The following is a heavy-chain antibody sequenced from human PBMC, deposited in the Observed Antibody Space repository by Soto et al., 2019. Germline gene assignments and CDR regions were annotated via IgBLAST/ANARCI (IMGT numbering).Heavy chain of an antibody. CDR2: ISGSGGST. Sequence: EVQLLESGGGLVQPGGSLRLSCAASGFTFSSYAMSWVRQAPGKGLEWVSAISGSGGSTYYADSVKGRFTISRDNSKNTLYLQMNSLRAEDTAVYYCAKDYYYSSGYDGQSFDYWGQGTLVTVSS. CDR3: AKDYYYSSGYDGQSFDY. J-gene: IGHJ4*02. CDR1: GFTFSSYA. D-gene: IGHD3-22*01. V-gene: IGHV3-23*01.